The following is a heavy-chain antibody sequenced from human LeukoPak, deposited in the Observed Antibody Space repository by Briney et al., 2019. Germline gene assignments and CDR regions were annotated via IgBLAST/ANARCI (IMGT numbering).Heavy chain of an antibody. D-gene: IGHD3-10*01. CDR1: GVSVKTYY. J-gene: IGHJ5*02. Sequence: SETLSLTCAVSGVSVKTYYWSWLRQPPGKDLEWIGYVFYAGNTRHNPSFERRVALSTDTSKNEFSLRLSSVTAADTAVYYCARGLSNTMVRSGWFDPWGQGTLVTVSS. CDR2: VFYAGNT. V-gene: IGHV4-59*02. CDR3: ARGLSNTMVRSGWFDP.